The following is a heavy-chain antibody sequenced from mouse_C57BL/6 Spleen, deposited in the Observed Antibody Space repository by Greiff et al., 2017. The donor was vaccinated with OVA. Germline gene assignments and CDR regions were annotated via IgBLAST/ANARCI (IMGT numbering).Heavy chain of an antibody. CDR1: GYTFTDYY. D-gene: IGHD1-1*01. Sequence: EVQLQQSGPELVKPGASVKISCKASGYTFTDYYMNWVKQSHGKSLEWIGDINPNNGGTSYNQKFKGKATLTVDKSSSTAYMELRSLTSEDSAVYYYARRYYGSSYGWYFDVWGTGTTVTVSS. V-gene: IGHV1-26*01. CDR2: INPNNGGT. CDR3: ARRYYGSSYGWYFDV. J-gene: IGHJ1*03.